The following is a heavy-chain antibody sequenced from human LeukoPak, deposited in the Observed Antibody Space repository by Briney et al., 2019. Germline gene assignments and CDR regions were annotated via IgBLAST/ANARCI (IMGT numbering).Heavy chain of an antibody. J-gene: IGHJ6*03. CDR2: IYQDGNGK. CDR3: AKDRGDYYYYMDV. CDR1: GFTFSTYW. Sequence: GGSLRLSCAASGFTFSTYWMSWVRQAPGKGLEWVANIYQDGNGKHYLDSVKGRFTISRDNSKNTLYLQMNSLRAEDTAVYYCAKDRGDYYYYMDVWGKGTTVTVSS. V-gene: IGHV3-7*01. D-gene: IGHD3-10*01.